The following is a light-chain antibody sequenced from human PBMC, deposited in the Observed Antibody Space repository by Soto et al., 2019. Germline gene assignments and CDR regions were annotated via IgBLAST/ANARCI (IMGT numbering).Light chain of an antibody. V-gene: IGKV3-15*01. CDR1: QSVNSN. Sequence: EIVMTQSPATLSVSPGERATLSCRASQSVNSNLAWYQQKPGQALRLLIYGASTRATGIPARFSGSGSGTEFTLTISSLQSEDFALYYCQQYNNWPPLTFGGGTKVEIK. CDR2: GAS. J-gene: IGKJ4*01. CDR3: QQYNNWPPLT.